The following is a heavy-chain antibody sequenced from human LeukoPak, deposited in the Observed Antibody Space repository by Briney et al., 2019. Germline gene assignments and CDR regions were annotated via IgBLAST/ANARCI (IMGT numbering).Heavy chain of an antibody. J-gene: IGHJ3*02. CDR1: QFTFSSYA. V-gene: IGHV3-30-3*01. CDR2: ISYDGSNK. CDR3: ARAQSWATTDAFDI. D-gene: IGHD1-14*01. Sequence: PGGSLRLSCAASQFTFSSYAMHWVRQAPGKGLEWVAAISYDGSNKYYADSVKGRFTISRDNSKNTLYLQMDSLKTEDTAVYYCARAQSWATTDAFDIWGQGTLVTVSS.